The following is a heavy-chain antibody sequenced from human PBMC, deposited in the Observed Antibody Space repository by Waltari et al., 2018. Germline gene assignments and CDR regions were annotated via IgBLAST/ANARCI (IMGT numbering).Heavy chain of an antibody. Sequence: EVQLLESGGGLVQPGGSLRLSCAASGFTFSGYAMSWVRQAPGKGLDWVSAISGSGGSTYYADSVKGRFTISRDNSKNTLYLQMNSLRAEDTAVYYCAKGITIFGVVIPYFDYWGQGTLVTVSS. D-gene: IGHD3-3*01. CDR1: GFTFSGYA. CDR2: ISGSGGST. J-gene: IGHJ4*02. CDR3: AKGITIFGVVIPYFDY. V-gene: IGHV3-23*01.